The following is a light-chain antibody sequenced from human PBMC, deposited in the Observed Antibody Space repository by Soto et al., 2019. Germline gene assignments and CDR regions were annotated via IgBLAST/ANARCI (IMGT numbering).Light chain of an antibody. CDR2: NVS. Sequence: EIVLTQSPGTLSLSPGERATLSCRASQSVSSAYLAWYQQKPGQAPRLLIYNVSRRATGIPDRFSDSGSGTDFTLTVSRLEPEDFAVYYCQQYGASPETFGQGTKVEIK. CDR1: QSVSSAY. V-gene: IGKV3-20*01. J-gene: IGKJ1*01. CDR3: QQYGASPET.